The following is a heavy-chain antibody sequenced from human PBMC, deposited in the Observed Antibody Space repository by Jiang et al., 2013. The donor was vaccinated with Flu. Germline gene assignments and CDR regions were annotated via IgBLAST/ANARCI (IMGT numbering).Heavy chain of an antibody. J-gene: IGHJ4*02. Sequence: VQLLESGGGVVQRGGSLRLSCTASGFAFNYYGMHWVRQAPGKGLEWVASLWHDGSNTRYGDSVKGRFTISRDNSKNTLYLQMNSLRTEDTSVYYCATLRGSSYDTYLMDSWGQGTLVSVSS. D-gene: IGHD3-9*01. CDR2: LWHDGSNT. CDR1: GFAFNYYG. CDR3: ATLRGSSYDTYLMDS. V-gene: IGHV3-30*02.